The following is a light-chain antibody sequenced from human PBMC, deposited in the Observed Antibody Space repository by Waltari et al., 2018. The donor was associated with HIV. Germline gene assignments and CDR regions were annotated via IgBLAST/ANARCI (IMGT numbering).Light chain of an antibody. CDR1: SPNTGAGSD. CDR3: QSYDISLSGLGV. V-gene: IGLV1-40*01. CDR2: DNN. Sequence: QSVLTQPPSVSGAPGQRVTIPCTGRSPNTGAGSDLHWYQQLPGTAPKLLIYDNNNRPSGVPDRFSGSKSGTSASLAITGLQADDEADYYCQSYDISLSGLGVFGGGTKLTVL. J-gene: IGLJ3*02.